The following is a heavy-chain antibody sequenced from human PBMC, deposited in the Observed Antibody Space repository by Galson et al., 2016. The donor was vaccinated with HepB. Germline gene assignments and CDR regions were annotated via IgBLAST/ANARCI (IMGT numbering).Heavy chain of an antibody. V-gene: IGHV1-18*01. CDR3: ARGIYKYYDFWSTHHKYGMDV. J-gene: IGHJ6*02. D-gene: IGHD3-3*01. Sequence: SVKVSCKASGHSFVNHGINWVRQAPGQGLEWMGWISAQSGNTNNAQKFQGRVTKTRDKSTSTVFMELRGLRSDDTAVYYCARGIYKYYDFWSTHHKYGMDVWGQGTTVTVSS. CDR2: ISAQSGNT. CDR1: GHSFVNHG.